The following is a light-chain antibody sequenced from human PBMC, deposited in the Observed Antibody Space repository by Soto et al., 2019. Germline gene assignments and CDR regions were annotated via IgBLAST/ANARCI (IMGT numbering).Light chain of an antibody. CDR3: QQSYSTPSIT. J-gene: IGKJ5*01. V-gene: IGKV1-39*01. CDR2: STS. CDR1: QNIRNS. Sequence: DIQMTQAPSSLSASVGDRVNITCRASQNIRNSLNWYQQEPGKAPKLLISSTSSLQSGVPSRFSGSGSGTDFTLTISSLQPEDFASYYCQQSYSTPSITFGQGTRLEI.